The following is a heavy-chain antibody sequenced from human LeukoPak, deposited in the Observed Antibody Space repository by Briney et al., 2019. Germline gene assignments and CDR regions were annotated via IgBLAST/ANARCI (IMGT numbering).Heavy chain of an antibody. Sequence: SETLSITCTVSGGSISSYYWSWIRQPPGKGLEWIGYIYYSGSTNYNPSLKSRVTISVDTSKNQFSLKLSSVTAADTAVYYCARDGRFPRRTFDIWGQGTMVTVSS. V-gene: IGHV4-59*01. CDR1: GGSISSYY. CDR2: IYYSGST. CDR3: ARDGRFPRRTFDI. J-gene: IGHJ3*02. D-gene: IGHD3-3*01.